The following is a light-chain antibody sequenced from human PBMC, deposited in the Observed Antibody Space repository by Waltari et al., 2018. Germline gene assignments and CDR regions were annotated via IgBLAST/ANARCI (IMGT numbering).Light chain of an antibody. CDR1: SSNIGSYT. CDR3: AAWDDSLNGRGV. CDR2: SNN. V-gene: IGLV1-44*01. J-gene: IGLJ2*01. Sequence: QSVLTQPPSASGTPGQRVTISCSGGSSNIGSYTVNWYQQLPGTAPKRLIYSNNQRPSGVPDRCSGSKSGTSASLAISGLQSEDEADYYCAAWDDSLNGRGVFGGGTKLTVL.